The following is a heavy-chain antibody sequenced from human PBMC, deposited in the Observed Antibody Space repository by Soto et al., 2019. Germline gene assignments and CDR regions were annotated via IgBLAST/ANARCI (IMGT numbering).Heavy chain of an antibody. J-gene: IGHJ5*02. CDR1: GGSISSGGYY. CDR3: ASTYYDFWSGYSNWFDP. D-gene: IGHD3-3*01. Sequence: QVQLQESGPGLVKPSQTLSLTCTVSGGSISSGGYYWSWIRQHPGKGLEWIGYIYYSGSTYYNPSLKSRVTISVDTSKHQFSLKLSSVTAADTAVYYCASTYYDFWSGYSNWFDPWGQGTLVTVSS. CDR2: IYYSGST. V-gene: IGHV4-31*03.